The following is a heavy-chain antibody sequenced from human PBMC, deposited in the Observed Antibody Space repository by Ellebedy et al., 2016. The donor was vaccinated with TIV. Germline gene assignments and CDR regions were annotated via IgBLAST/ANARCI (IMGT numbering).Heavy chain of an antibody. Sequence: SETLSLTCTVSGGSISSYYWTWIRPPPGKGPAWIGYFYYSGITHYNPSLKSRVTISVDTSKNQFSLKLSSVTAADTAVYYCARGDYGGIPYDYWGQGTLVTVSS. CDR1: GGSISSYY. CDR3: ARGDYGGIPYDY. V-gene: IGHV4-59*01. D-gene: IGHD4-23*01. CDR2: FYYSGIT. J-gene: IGHJ4*02.